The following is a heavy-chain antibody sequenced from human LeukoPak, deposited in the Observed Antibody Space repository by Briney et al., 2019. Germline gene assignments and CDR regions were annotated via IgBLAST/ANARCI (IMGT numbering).Heavy chain of an antibody. Sequence: PGGSLRLSCAASGFTFADSAMHWVRQAPGKGLEWVSGISWNSGSIGYADSVKGRFTISRDNAKNSLYLQMNSLRAEDTALYYCAKGDYDFGSGYYFYWGQGTLVTVSS. D-gene: IGHD3-3*01. CDR2: ISWNSGSI. CDR1: GFTFADSA. CDR3: AKGDYDFGSGYYFY. J-gene: IGHJ4*02. V-gene: IGHV3-9*01.